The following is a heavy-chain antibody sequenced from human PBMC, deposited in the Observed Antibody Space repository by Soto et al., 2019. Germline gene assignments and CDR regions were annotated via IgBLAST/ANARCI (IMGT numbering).Heavy chain of an antibody. CDR2: IKEDGSEK. V-gene: IGHV3-7*01. CDR3: ARDPNGYKDY. Sequence: GGSLRLSCADSRFTFSRYWMSWVRQAPGKGLEWVADIKEDGSEKYYVDSVKGRFTISRDNAKNSLYLQMNSLRAEDTAVYYCARDPNGYKDYWGQGTLVTVSS. D-gene: IGHD1-20*01. CDR1: RFTFSRYW. J-gene: IGHJ4*02.